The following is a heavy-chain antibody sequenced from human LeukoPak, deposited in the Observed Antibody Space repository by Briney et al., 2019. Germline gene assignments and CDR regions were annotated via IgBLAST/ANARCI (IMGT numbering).Heavy chain of an antibody. CDR3: ARGLCGGDCYSTVREYFDY. CDR1: GGSISSSFYY. Sequence: SETLSLTCTVPGGSISSSFYYWGWLRQPPGKGLEWIGSTYYSGTTYYKPSLKSRVTISVDTSKNQFSLKLSSVTAADTAVYYCARGLCGGDCYSTVREYFDYWGQGTLVTVSS. V-gene: IGHV4-39*07. J-gene: IGHJ4*02. CDR2: TYYSGTT. D-gene: IGHD2-21*02.